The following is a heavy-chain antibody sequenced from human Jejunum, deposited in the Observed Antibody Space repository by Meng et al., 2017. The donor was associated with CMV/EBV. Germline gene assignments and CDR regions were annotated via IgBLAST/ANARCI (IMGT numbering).Heavy chain of an antibody. CDR1: YTFTGYH. CDR2: INPNSGVT. Sequence: YTFTGYHMHWVRQAPGQGPEWMGWINPNSGVTNYAQEFNDRVTMTWDTSIATAYMELSRPRSDDTAVYYCARQNDYGGNFYFFDYWGQGTLVTVSS. CDR3: ARQNDYGGNFYFFDY. J-gene: IGHJ4*02. D-gene: IGHD4-23*01. V-gene: IGHV1-2*02.